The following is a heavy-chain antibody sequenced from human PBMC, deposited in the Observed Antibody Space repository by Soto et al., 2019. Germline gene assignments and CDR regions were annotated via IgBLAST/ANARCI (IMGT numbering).Heavy chain of an antibody. Sequence: QVQLVESGRGVVQPGRSLRLSCGTSGFTFGRHGMHWVRQAPGKGLEWVALIWYDGSNKYYADSVKGRFTISRDNSKNTLYLQMNSLRAEDTAVYYCARDQAVVVGAEWYFDLWGRGTLVSVSS. D-gene: IGHD2-15*01. V-gene: IGHV3-33*01. CDR2: IWYDGSNK. CDR3: ARDQAVVVGAEWYFDL. J-gene: IGHJ2*01. CDR1: GFTFGRHG.